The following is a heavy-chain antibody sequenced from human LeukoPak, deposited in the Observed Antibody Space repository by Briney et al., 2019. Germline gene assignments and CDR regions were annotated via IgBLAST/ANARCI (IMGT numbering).Heavy chain of an antibody. J-gene: IGHJ4*02. CDR1: GYTFTSYG. D-gene: IGHD5-18*01. V-gene: IGHV1-18*01. CDR2: ISSYNGNT. CDR3: ARDTAMVIDY. Sequence: GASVKVSCKASGYTFTSYGISWVRQAPGQGLEWMGWISSYNGNTNYAQKLQGRVTMTTDTSTSAAYMELRSLRSEDTAVYYCARDTAMVIDYWGQGTLVTVSS.